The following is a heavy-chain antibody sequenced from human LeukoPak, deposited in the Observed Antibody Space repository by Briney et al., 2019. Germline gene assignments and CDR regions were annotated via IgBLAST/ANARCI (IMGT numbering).Heavy chain of an antibody. J-gene: IGHJ6*03. V-gene: IGHV4-61*02. Sequence: SETLSLTCTVSGGSISSGSYYWSWIRQPAGKGLEWIGRIYTSGSTNYNPSLKSRVTISVDTSKNQFSLKLSSVTAADTAVYYCAREHTPYYYYMDVWGKGTTVTVSS. CDR1: GGSISSGSYY. CDR3: AREHTPYYYYMDV. CDR2: IYTSGST.